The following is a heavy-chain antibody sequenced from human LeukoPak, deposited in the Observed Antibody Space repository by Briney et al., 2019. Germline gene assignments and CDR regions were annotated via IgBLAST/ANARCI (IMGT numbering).Heavy chain of an antibody. CDR3: ARIRGAGGSDY. Sequence: GGSLRLSCAASGFTFSSYSMNWVRQAPGKGLEWVSGISTGGNTYYADSVKGRFTISRDNAKNSLYLQMNSLRAEDTAVYYCARIRGAGGSDYWGQGTLVTVSS. D-gene: IGHD1-26*01. CDR1: GFTFSSYS. CDR2: ISTGGNT. J-gene: IGHJ4*02. V-gene: IGHV3-21*01.